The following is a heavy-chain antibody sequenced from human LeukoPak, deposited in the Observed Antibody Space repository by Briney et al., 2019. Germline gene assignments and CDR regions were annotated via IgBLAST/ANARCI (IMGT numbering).Heavy chain of an antibody. D-gene: IGHD4-17*01. J-gene: IGHJ4*02. CDR2: ISNNGVIT. CDR3: ARDSYGDANFDS. Sequence: GGSLRLSCAASGFTFSTYAMNWVRQAPGKGLEWVSSISNNGVITYYADSVKGRSTISRDISKNAVYLQMNSLRAEDTAVYYCARDSYGDANFDSWGQGTLVTASS. CDR1: GFTFSTYA. V-gene: IGHV3-23*01.